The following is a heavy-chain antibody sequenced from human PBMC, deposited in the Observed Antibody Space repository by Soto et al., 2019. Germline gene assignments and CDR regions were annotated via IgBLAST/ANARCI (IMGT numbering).Heavy chain of an antibody. CDR3: AIRDSDTAMVSGY. Sequence: QVQLVESGGGVVQPGRSLRLSCAASGFTFSSYGMHWVRQAPGKGLEWVAVISYDGSNKYYADSVKGRFTISRDNSKNTRYLQMNSLRAEDTAVYYCAIRDSDTAMVSGYWGQGTLVTVSS. CDR1: GFTFSSYG. D-gene: IGHD5-18*01. CDR2: ISYDGSNK. J-gene: IGHJ4*02. V-gene: IGHV3-30*03.